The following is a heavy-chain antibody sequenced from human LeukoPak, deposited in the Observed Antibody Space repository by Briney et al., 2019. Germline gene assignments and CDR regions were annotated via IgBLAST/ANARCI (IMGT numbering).Heavy chain of an antibody. CDR3: ARREYSSSSRRTDAFDI. V-gene: IGHV4-34*01. D-gene: IGHD6-6*01. Sequence: PSETLSLTCAVYGGSFSGYYWSWIRQPPGKGMEWIGEINHSGSTNYNPSLKSRVTISVDTSKNQFSLKLSSVTAADTAVYYCARREYSSSSRRTDAFDIWGQGTMVTVSS. CDR2: INHSGST. CDR1: GGSFSGYY. J-gene: IGHJ3*02.